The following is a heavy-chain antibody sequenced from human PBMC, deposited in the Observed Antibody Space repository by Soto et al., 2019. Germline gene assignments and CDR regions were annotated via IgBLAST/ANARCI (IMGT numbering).Heavy chain of an antibody. V-gene: IGHV3-23*01. J-gene: IGHJ4*02. CDR2: ISGSGGST. CDR1: GFTFSSYA. D-gene: IGHD6-19*01. CDR3: SRRSSGWYFDY. Sequence: GGSLRLSCAASGFTFSSYAMSWVRQAPGKGLEWVSVISGSGGSTYYADSVKGRFTISRDKSKNTLYLQMNSLRAEDTAVYYCSRRSSGWYFDYWGQGTLVTVSS.